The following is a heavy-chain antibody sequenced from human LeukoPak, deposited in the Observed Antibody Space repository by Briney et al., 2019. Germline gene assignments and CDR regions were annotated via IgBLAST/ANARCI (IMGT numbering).Heavy chain of an antibody. CDR1: GFSLSSSAVC. V-gene: IGHV2-5*04. CDR2: IYRNDNK. CDR3: VHSWVPDSSGWYGGVDY. D-gene: IGHD6-19*01. J-gene: IGHJ4*02. Sequence: SGPTLVKPTQTLTLTCTFSGFSLSSSAVCVGWIRQTPGKALEWLALIYRNDNKRYSPSLKSRLTITKDTSKNQVVLTMTNMDPVDTGTYYCVHSWVPDSSGWYGGVDYWGQGTLVTVSS.